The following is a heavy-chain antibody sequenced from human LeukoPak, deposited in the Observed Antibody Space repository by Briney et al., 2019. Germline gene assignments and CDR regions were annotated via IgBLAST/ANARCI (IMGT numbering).Heavy chain of an antibody. J-gene: IGHJ4*02. CDR2: IYYSGST. CDR3: ARNGGNSDFDY. D-gene: IGHD4-23*01. CDR1: GGSISSGDYY. V-gene: IGHV4-30-4*01. Sequence: SETLSLTCTVSGGSISSGDYYWSWIRQPPGKGLEWIGYIYYSGSTYYNPSLKSRVTISVDTSKNQFSLKLSSVTAADTAVYFCARNGGNSDFDYWGQGTLVTVSS.